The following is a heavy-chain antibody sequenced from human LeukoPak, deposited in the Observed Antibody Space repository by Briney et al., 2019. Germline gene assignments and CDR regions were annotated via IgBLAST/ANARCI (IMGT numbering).Heavy chain of an antibody. D-gene: IGHD3-10*01. CDR1: GFTFSSYG. CDR3: AKDGMVRGVICAFDI. CDR2: ISYDGSNK. Sequence: GGSLRLSCAASGFTFSSYGMHWVRQAPGKGLEWVAVISYDGSNKYYADSVKGRFTISRDNSKNTLYLQMNSLRAEDTAVYYCAKDGMVRGVICAFDIWGQGTMVTVSS. J-gene: IGHJ3*02. V-gene: IGHV3-30*18.